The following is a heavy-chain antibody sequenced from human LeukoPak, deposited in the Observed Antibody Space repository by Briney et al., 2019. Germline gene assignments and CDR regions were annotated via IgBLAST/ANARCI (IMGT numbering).Heavy chain of an antibody. D-gene: IGHD3-22*01. Sequence: ASVKVSCKASGYTFTGYYMHWVRQAPGQGLEWMGRINPNSGGTNYAQKFQGRVTMTRDTSISTAYMELSRLRSDDTAVYYCAGSLYYYDSSGYYEIDYWGQGTLVTVSS. V-gene: IGHV1-2*06. CDR1: GYTFTGYY. CDR3: AGSLYYYDSSGYYEIDY. CDR2: INPNSGGT. J-gene: IGHJ4*02.